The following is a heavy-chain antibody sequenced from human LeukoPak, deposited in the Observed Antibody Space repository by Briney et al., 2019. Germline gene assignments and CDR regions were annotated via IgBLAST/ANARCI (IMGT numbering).Heavy chain of an antibody. CDR2: ITISGHTK. CDR1: GFDLDTYE. Sequence: GGSLRLSCAASGFDLDTYEMNWVRQAPGKGLEWIADITISGHTKNYADSVKGRFTISRDNAGTSLYLQMNSLRVEDTGVYYCARGDPHADLWGQGTLVTVSS. V-gene: IGHV3-48*03. J-gene: IGHJ5*02. CDR3: ARGDPHADL.